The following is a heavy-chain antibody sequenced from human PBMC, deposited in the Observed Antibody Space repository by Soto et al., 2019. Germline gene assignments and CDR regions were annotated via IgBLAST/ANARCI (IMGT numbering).Heavy chain of an antibody. Sequence: PGGSLRLSCVASGFPFSSYAMSWVRQTPEKGLEWVSGISGSGGRTYYADSVKGRFTISRDSSNNTLSLQMHSLRVEDTAVYFCAKGGYYSLFDIWGQGTMVTVSS. CDR2: ISGSGGRT. J-gene: IGHJ3*02. CDR3: AKGGYYSLFDI. D-gene: IGHD2-15*01. CDR1: GFPFSSYA. V-gene: IGHV3-23*01.